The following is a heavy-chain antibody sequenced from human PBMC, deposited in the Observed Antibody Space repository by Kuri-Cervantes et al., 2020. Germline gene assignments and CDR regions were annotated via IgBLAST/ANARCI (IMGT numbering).Heavy chain of an antibody. CDR1: GFTFDDYA. V-gene: IGHV3-9*01. CDR2: ISWNSGSI. CDR3: AKGSRIAAAGRNYYHGMDV. Sequence: SLKISCAASGFTFDDYAMHWVRQAPGKGLEWVSGISWNSGSIGYADSVKGRFTISRDNAKNSLYLQMNSLRAEDTALYYCAKGSRIAAAGRNYYHGMDVWGQGTTVTVSS. D-gene: IGHD6-13*01. J-gene: IGHJ6*02.